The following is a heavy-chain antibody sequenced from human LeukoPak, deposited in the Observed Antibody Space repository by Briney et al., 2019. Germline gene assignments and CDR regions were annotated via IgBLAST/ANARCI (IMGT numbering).Heavy chain of an antibody. J-gene: IGHJ4*02. CDR2: ISYDGSNK. Sequence: WVRQAPGKGLEWVAVISYDGSNKYYADSVKGRFTISRDNSKNTLYLQMNSLRAEDTAVYFCAKGSAVADIYFDYWGQGTLVTVSS. V-gene: IGHV3-30-3*02. D-gene: IGHD6-19*01. CDR3: AKGSAVADIYFDY.